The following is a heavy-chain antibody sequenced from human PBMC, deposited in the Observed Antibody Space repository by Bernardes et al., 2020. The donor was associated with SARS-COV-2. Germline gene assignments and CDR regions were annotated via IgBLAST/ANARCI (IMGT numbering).Heavy chain of an antibody. Sequence: GGSLRLSCDASGFIFSNHAFHWVRQPPGKGLEWVALISYNGHETNYAESVRGRFTISRDNSKNTVSLEMNRLRIEDTAVYYCATDLGFSWGQGTLVTVSS. CDR2: ISYNGHET. J-gene: IGHJ5*02. CDR3: ATDLGFS. CDR1: GFIFSNHA. V-gene: IGHV3-30-3*01. D-gene: IGHD2-15*01.